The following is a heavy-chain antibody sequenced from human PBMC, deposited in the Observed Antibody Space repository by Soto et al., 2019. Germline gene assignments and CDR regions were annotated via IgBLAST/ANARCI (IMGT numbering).Heavy chain of an antibody. Sequence: EVQLLESGGGLVQPGGSLRLSCAASGFTFSSYAMSWVRQAPGKGLEWVSAISGSGGSTYYADSLKGRFTISRDNSKNPLYLQMNSLKAEDTAVYYCAKHDYGDYYYYYMDVWGKGTTVTVSS. CDR3: AKHDYGDYYYYYMDV. V-gene: IGHV3-23*01. CDR2: ISGSGGST. D-gene: IGHD4-17*01. J-gene: IGHJ6*03. CDR1: GFTFSSYA.